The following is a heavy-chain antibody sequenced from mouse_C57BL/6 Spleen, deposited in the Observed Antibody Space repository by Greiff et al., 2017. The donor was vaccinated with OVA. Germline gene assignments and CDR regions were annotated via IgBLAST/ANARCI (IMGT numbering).Heavy chain of an antibody. J-gene: IGHJ3*01. D-gene: IGHD1-1*01. CDR3: TRDERYPAWFAY. V-gene: IGHV5-9-1*02. Sequence: EVQVVESGAGLVKPGGSLKLSCAASGFTFSSYAMSWVRQTPEKRLEWVAYISSGGDYIYYADTVKGRFTISRDNARNTLYLQMSSLKSEDTAMYYCTRDERYPAWFAYWGQGTLVTVSA. CDR2: ISSGGDYI. CDR1: GFTFSSYA.